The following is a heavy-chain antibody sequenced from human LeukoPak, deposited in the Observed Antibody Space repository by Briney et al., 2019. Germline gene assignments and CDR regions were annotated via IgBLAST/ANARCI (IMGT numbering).Heavy chain of an antibody. V-gene: IGHV4-59*08. D-gene: IGHD5-18*01. Sequence: SETLSLTCTVSGGSISSYYWSWIRQPPGKGLELIGYIYYSGSTNYNPSLKSRVTISVDTSKNQFSLKLSSVTAADTAVYYCATSVDTAMVTSLHFDYWGQGTLVIVSS. CDR3: ATSVDTAMVTSLHFDY. CDR1: GGSISSYY. J-gene: IGHJ4*02. CDR2: IYYSGST.